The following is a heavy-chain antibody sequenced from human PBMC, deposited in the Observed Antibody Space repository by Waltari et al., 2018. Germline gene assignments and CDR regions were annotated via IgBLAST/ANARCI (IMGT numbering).Heavy chain of an antibody. Sequence: EVQLVESGGGLVQPGGSLRLSCAASGFTFSDHYMDWVRQAPGKGLEWVGRTRNKANSYTTEYAASVKGRFTISRDDSKNSLYLQMNSLKTEDTAVYYCARDRGSGSYRGYFDYWGQGTLVTVSS. D-gene: IGHD1-26*01. CDR3: ARDRGSGSYRGYFDY. CDR2: TRNKANSYTT. J-gene: IGHJ4*02. V-gene: IGHV3-72*01. CDR1: GFTFSDHY.